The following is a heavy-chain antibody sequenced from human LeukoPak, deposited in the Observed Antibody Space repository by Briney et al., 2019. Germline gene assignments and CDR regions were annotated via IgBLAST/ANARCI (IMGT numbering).Heavy chain of an antibody. Sequence: SETLSLTCTVSGGSISSYYWNWIRQPPGKGLEWIGHIYYSGSTNYNPSLKSRVTISVDTPKNQFSLKLSSVTAADTAVYYCARQSYYGSGTHFDYWGQGTLVAVSS. D-gene: IGHD3-10*01. CDR2: IYYSGST. CDR3: ARQSYYGSGTHFDY. V-gene: IGHV4-59*01. CDR1: GGSISSYY. J-gene: IGHJ4*02.